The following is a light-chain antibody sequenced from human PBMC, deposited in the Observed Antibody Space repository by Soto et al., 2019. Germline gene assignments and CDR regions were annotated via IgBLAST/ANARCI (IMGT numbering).Light chain of an antibody. CDR2: LGS. CDR3: QQSYSIRYP. J-gene: IGKJ2*01. Sequence: DIVMTQSPLSLPVTPGEPASISCRSSQSLLHSNGYNYLDWYLQKPGQSPQLLIYLGSNRASGVPDKLSASGCGKYFILIIIGLQPEDFATYFCQQSYSIRYPLGQGTEADIK. CDR1: QSLLHSNGYNY. V-gene: IGKV2-28*01.